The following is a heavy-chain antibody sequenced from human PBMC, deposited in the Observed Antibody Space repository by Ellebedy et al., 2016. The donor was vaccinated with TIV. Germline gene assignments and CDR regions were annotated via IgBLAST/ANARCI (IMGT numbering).Heavy chain of an antibody. CDR2: IHTGGDT. J-gene: IGHJ3*02. D-gene: IGHD1-20*01. Sequence: GGSLRLSCAASGFTVSYTYMSWVRQAPGKGLEWVSVIHTGGDTYYADSVKGRFTISSDSSKNTLSLQLNSLRAEDTAVYYCARRITGTYGDDALDIWGQGTMVTVSS. V-gene: IGHV3-53*01. CDR1: GFTVSYTY. CDR3: ARRITGTYGDDALDI.